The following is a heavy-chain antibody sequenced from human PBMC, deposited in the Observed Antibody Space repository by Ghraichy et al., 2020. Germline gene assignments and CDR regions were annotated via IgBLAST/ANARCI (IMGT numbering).Heavy chain of an antibody. J-gene: IGHJ3*02. D-gene: IGHD6-13*01. CDR1: GFTFSYYW. CDR2: INQDESEK. CDR3: ARDTSPQYSSTWFDAFDI. V-gene: IGHV3-7*03. Sequence: GGSLRLSCAASGFTFSYYWMTWVRQAPGKGLEWVANINQDESEKSYVDSVKGRFTISRDNAKNSLYLQMDSLRAEDTAMYYCARDTSPQYSSTWFDAFDIWGQGTMVTVSS.